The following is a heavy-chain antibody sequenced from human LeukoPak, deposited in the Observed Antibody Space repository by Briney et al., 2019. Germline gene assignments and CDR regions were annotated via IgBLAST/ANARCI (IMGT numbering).Heavy chain of an antibody. D-gene: IGHD3-16*02. CDR3: ARIMITFGGVIVPPDY. CDR1: GFTFSSYG. Sequence: GGSPRLSCAASGFTFSSYGMHWVRQAPGKGLEWVAVIWYDGSNKYYADSVKGRFTISRDNSKNTLYLQMNSLRAEDTAVYYCARIMITFGGVIVPPDYWGQGTLVTVSS. CDR2: IWYDGSNK. J-gene: IGHJ4*02. V-gene: IGHV3-33*01.